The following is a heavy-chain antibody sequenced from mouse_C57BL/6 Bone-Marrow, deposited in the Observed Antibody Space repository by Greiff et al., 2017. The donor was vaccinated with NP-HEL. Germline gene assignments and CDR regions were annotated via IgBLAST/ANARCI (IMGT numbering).Heavy chain of an antibody. V-gene: IGHV1-55*01. CDR3: ARWDYYGSSYYYAMDY. J-gene: IGHJ4*01. CDR1: GYTFTSYW. Sequence: QVHVKQPGAELVKPGASVKMSCKASGYTFTSYWITWVKQRPGQGLEWIGDIYPGSGSTNYNEKFKSKATLTVDTSSSTAYMQLSSLTSEDSAGYYCARWDYYGSSYYYAMDYWGQGTSVTVSS. D-gene: IGHD1-1*01. CDR2: IYPGSGST.